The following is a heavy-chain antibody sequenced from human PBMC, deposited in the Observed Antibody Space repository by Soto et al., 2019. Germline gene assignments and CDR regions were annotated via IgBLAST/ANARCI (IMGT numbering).Heavy chain of an antibody. CDR1: GFTFSSYA. Sequence: QVQLVESGGGVVQPGRSLRLSCAASGFTFSSYAMHWVRQAPGKGLEWVAVISYDGSNKYYADSVKGRFTISRDNSKNTLYLQMNSLRAEDTAVYYCARETYSSGWTPTFDYWGQGTLVIVSS. D-gene: IGHD6-19*01. CDR3: ARETYSSGWTPTFDY. CDR2: ISYDGSNK. V-gene: IGHV3-30-3*01. J-gene: IGHJ4*02.